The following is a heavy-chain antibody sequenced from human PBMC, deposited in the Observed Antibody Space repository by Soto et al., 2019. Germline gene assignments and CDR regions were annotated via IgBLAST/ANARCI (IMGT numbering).Heavy chain of an antibody. D-gene: IGHD2-8*02. CDR2: IYYSGST. Sequence: PSETLSLTCTVSGGSISSSSYYWGWIRQPPGKGLEWIGSIYYSGSTYYNPSLKSRVTISVDTSKNQFSLKLSSVTAADTAVYCCARDKITGLFDYWGQGTLVTVSS. CDR3: ARDKITGLFDY. CDR1: GGSISSSSYY. V-gene: IGHV4-39*02. J-gene: IGHJ4*02.